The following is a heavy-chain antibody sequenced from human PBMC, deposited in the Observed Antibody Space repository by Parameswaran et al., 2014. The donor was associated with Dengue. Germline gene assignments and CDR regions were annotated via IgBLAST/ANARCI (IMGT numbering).Heavy chain of an antibody. CDR3: ARGPSGYYKRVRLGYFDY. CDR1: GGSFSGYY. CDR2: INHSGST. D-gene: IGHD3-3*01. V-gene: IGHV4-34*01. Sequence: AGGSLRLSCAVYGGSFSGYYWSWIRQPPGKGLEWIGEINHSGSTNYNPSLKSRVTISVDTSKNQFSLKLSSVTAADTAVYYCARGPSGYYKRVRLGYFDYWGQGTLVTVSS. J-gene: IGHJ4*02.